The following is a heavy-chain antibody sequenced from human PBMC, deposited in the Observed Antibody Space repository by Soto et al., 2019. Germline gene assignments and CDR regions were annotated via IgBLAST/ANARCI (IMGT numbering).Heavy chain of an antibody. Sequence: SETLSLTCTVSGGSVSGYYWSWIRQPPGKGLEWIGYIHYSGSSGHNPSLRSRVTISVDKSKNQFSLRLTSITAADTAVYYCARGYRELPLWGQGTLVTVSS. CDR3: ARGYRELPL. D-gene: IGHD1-26*01. V-gene: IGHV4-59*02. CDR2: IHYSGSS. J-gene: IGHJ4*02. CDR1: GGSVSGYY.